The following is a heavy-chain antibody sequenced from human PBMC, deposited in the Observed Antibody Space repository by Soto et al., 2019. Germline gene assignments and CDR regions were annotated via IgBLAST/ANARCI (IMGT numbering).Heavy chain of an antibody. Sequence: GESLKISCKGSGYSFTSYWIGWVRQMPGKGLEWTGIIYPGDSDTRYSPSSQGQVTISADKSISTAYLQWSSLKASDTALYYCARRVLSGVSGAFDIWGQGTMVTVSS. V-gene: IGHV5-51*01. CDR3: ARRVLSGVSGAFDI. J-gene: IGHJ3*02. CDR1: GYSFTSYW. CDR2: IYPGDSDT. D-gene: IGHD2-15*01.